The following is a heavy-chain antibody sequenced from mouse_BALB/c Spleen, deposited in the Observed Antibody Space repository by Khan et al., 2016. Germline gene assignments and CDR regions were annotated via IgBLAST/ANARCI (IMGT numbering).Heavy chain of an antibody. CDR2: IRLKSNNYAT. D-gene: IGHD2-3*01. Sequence: EVQLQESGGGLVQPGGSMKLSCVASGFTFSNYWMNWVRQSPEKGLEWVAEIRLKSNNYATYYAVSVKGRFTISRDDSKSSVYLQMNNLRAADSGIYYCSRDGYLDYWGQGTTLTVSS. CDR1: GFTFSNYW. V-gene: IGHV6-6*02. J-gene: IGHJ2*01. CDR3: SRDGYLDY.